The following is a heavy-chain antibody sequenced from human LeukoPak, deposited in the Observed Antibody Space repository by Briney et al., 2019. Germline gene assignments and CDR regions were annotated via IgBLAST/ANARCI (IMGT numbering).Heavy chain of an antibody. Sequence: SKTLSLTCTVSGGSLSPYYWSWIRQAPGKGLQWTGYILYNGRTTNYNPSLKSRATILVDTSNNQFSLKLNSVTAADTAVYYCARDVAAAGQIDYWGQGTLVTVSS. J-gene: IGHJ4*02. V-gene: IGHV4-59*01. CDR1: GGSLSPYY. D-gene: IGHD6-13*01. CDR3: ARDVAAAGQIDY. CDR2: ILYNGRTT.